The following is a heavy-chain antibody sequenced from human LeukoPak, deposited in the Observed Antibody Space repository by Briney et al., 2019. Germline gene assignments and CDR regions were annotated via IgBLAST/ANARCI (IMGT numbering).Heavy chain of an antibody. J-gene: IGHJ4*02. V-gene: IGHV4-34*01. D-gene: IGHD2-2*01. CDR1: GGSLSGYY. CDR2: INHSGST. CDR3: ARGRVVPAGYFDY. Sequence: SETLSLTCAVYGGSLSGYYWSWIRQPPGKGLEWIGEINHSGSTNYNPSLKSRVTISVDTSKNQFSLKLSSVTAADTAVYYCARGRVVPAGYFDYWGQGTLVTVSS.